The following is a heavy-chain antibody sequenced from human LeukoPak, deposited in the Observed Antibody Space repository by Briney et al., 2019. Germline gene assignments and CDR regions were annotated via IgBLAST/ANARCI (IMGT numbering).Heavy chain of an antibody. Sequence: GGSLRLSCAASGFTFSSYGMHWVRQAPGKGLEWVAVIWYDGSNKYYADSVKGRFTISRDNSKNTLYLQMNSLRAEDTAVYYCARDGKITITMIVDGYYFDYWGQGTLVTVSS. V-gene: IGHV3-33*01. D-gene: IGHD3-22*01. CDR3: ARDGKITITMIVDGYYFDY. CDR2: IWYDGSNK. CDR1: GFTFSSYG. J-gene: IGHJ4*02.